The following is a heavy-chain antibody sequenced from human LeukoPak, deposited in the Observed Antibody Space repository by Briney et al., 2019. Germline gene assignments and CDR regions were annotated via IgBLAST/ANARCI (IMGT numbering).Heavy chain of an antibody. CDR1: GFTFSVYH. CDR3: ARARGEDYGDYVTLYFDF. Sequence: GGSLRLSCAVSGFTFSVYHMSWTRQAPGKGLGWASYISGSSSYTNYADSVTGRFTISRDNAKNSLYLKMNSLRAEDTAVYYCARARGEDYGDYVTLYFDFWGQGTLVTVSS. D-gene: IGHD4-17*01. CDR2: ISGSSSYT. J-gene: IGHJ4*02. V-gene: IGHV3-11*05.